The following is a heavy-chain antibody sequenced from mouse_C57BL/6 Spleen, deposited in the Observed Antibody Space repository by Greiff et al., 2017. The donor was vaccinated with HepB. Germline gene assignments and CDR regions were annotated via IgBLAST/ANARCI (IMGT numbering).Heavy chain of an antibody. J-gene: IGHJ2*01. CDR2: ISDGGSYT. D-gene: IGHD1-1*01. CDR1: GFTFSSYA. CDR3: ARRDYGYYFDY. Sequence: EVKLVESGGGLVKPGGSLKLSCAASGFTFSSYAMSWVRQTPEKRLEWVATISDGGSYTYYPDNVKGRFTISRDNAKNNLYLQMSHLKSEDTAMYYCARRDYGYYFDYWGQGTTLTVSS. V-gene: IGHV5-4*03.